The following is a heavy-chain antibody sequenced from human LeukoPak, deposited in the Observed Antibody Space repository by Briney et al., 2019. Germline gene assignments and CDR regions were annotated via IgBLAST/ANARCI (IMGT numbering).Heavy chain of an antibody. Sequence: GRSLRLSCAAAGFTFSSHGMSWVRQAPGKGLEWVANIKQDGGEKYSVDSVKGRFTNFRDNAQNSLYLQMNSWRAEDTAVYYCARLTYYYGSGTLAGWACDIWGQGTMVTVSS. J-gene: IGHJ3*02. CDR1: GFTFSSHG. V-gene: IGHV3-7*04. D-gene: IGHD3-10*01. CDR3: ARLTYYYGSGTLAGWACDI. CDR2: IKQDGGEK.